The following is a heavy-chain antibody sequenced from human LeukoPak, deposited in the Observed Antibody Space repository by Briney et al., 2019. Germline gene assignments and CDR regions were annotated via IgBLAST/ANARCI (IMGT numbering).Heavy chain of an antibody. CDR1: GYTFTGYY. CDR2: INPDSGGT. V-gene: IGHV1-2*02. Sequence: ASVKVSCKASGYTFTGYYMHWVRQAPGQGLEWMGWINPDSGGTNYAQKFQGRVTMTRDTSISTAYMELSRLRSDDTAVYYCARGGSLGKLRYNWFDPWGQGTLVTVSS. D-gene: IGHD7-27*01. CDR3: ARGGSLGKLRYNWFDP. J-gene: IGHJ5*02.